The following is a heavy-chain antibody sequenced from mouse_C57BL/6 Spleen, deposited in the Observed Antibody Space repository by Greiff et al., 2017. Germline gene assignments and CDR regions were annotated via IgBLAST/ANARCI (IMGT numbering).Heavy chain of an antibody. CDR1: GFTFSSYA. Sequence: EVQRVESGGGLVKPGGSLKLSCAASGFTFSSYAMSWVRQTPEKRLEWVATISDGGSYTYYPDNVKGRFTISRDNAKNNLYLQMSHLKSEDTAMXYCARELTGTRFAYWGQGTLVTVSA. CDR2: ISDGGSYT. CDR3: ARELTGTRFAY. V-gene: IGHV5-4*01. J-gene: IGHJ3*01. D-gene: IGHD4-1*01.